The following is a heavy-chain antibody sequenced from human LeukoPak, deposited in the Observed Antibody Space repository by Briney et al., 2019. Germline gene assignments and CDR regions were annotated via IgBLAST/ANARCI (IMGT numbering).Heavy chain of an antibody. Sequence: SETLSLTCTVSGGSISSYYWSWIRRPPGKGLEWIGYIYYSGSTNYNPSLKSRVTISVDTSKNQFSLKLSSVTAADTAVYYCAKTSVGYHYYGMDVWGQGTTVTVSS. CDR1: GGSISSYY. CDR2: IYYSGST. V-gene: IGHV4-59*01. CDR3: AKTSVGYHYYGMDV. J-gene: IGHJ6*02.